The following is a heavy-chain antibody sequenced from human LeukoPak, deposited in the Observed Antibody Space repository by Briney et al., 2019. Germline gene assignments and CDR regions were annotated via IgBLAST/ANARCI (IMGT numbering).Heavy chain of an antibody. CDR1: GGSLSDYY. J-gene: IGHJ5*02. V-gene: IGHV4-59*12. D-gene: IGHD5-18*01. CDR2: IYYSGST. CDR3: ATKPYSYGGFNWFDP. Sequence: SETLSLTCTVSGGSLSDYYWTWVRQPPGKGLEWIGYIYYSGSTNYNPSLKSRLTISVDTSKNQFSLKLSSVTAADTAVYYCATKPYSYGGFNWFDPWGQGTLVTVSS.